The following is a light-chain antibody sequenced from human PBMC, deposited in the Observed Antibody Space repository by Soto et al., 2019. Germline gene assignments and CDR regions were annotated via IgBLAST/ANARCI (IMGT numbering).Light chain of an antibody. V-gene: IGKV3D-15*01. CDR3: QQYNNWPLT. Sequence: EIVLTQSPGTLSLSPGERATLSCRASQTVSSSFLAWYQQTPGQAPRLLIYAASSRATGIPARFSGSQSGTEFTLTISSLLSEDFAVYSCQQYNNWPLTFGGGTKVDIK. CDR1: QTVSSS. CDR2: AAS. J-gene: IGKJ4*01.